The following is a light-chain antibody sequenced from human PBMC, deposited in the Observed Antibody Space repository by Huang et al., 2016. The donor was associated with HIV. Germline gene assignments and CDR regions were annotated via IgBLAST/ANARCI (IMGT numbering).Light chain of an antibody. CDR3: LQVYSYPWT. V-gene: IGKV1-6*01. CDR1: QGIAND. CDR2: AAS. J-gene: IGKJ1*01. Sequence: AIQMTQSPSSLSATVGDRVTITCRESQGIANDLAWDQQKPGKAPKLLIYAASGLQSGVPSRFSGSGSGTDFTLAINSLQPEDFATYYCLQVYSYPWTFGQGTKV.